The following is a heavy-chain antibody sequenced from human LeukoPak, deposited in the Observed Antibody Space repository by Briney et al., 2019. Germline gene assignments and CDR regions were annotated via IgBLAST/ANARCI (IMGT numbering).Heavy chain of an antibody. D-gene: IGHD3-10*01. J-gene: IGHJ4*02. CDR2: IYTSGST. Sequence: SETLSLTCTVSGGSISSGSYYWSWIRQPAGKGLEWIGRIYTSGSTNYNPSLKSRVTISVDTSKNQFSLKLSSVTAADTAVYYCARDSSPGGFDYWGQGTLVTVSS. V-gene: IGHV4-61*02. CDR3: ARDSSPGGFDY. CDR1: GGSISSGSYY.